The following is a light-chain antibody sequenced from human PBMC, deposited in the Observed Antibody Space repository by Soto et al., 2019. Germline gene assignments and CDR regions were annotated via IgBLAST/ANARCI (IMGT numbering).Light chain of an antibody. CDR1: SSDVGAYNY. CDR3: SSYTSSSTLDVV. V-gene: IGLV2-14*03. Sequence: QSALTQPASVSGSPGQSITISCTRTSSDVGAYNYVSWYQQHPGKAPKLMIYDVSNQPSGVSNRFSGSKSGNTASLTISGLQAADEADYYCSSYTSSSTLDVVFGGGTKLTVL. J-gene: IGLJ2*01. CDR2: DVS.